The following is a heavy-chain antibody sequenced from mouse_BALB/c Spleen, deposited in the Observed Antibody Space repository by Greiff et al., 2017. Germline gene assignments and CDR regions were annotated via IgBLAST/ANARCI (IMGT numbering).Heavy chain of an antibody. J-gene: IGHJ4*01. D-gene: IGHD1-2*01. V-gene: IGHV1S135*01. CDR1: GYSFTSYY. Sequence: EVQLQESGPELMKPGASVKISCKASGYSFTSYYMHWVKQSHGKSLEWIGYIDPFNGGTSYNQKFKGKATLTVDKSSSTVYMHLSSLTSEDSAIYYCASVLRPHYYAMDYWGQGTSVTVSS. CDR3: ASVLRPHYYAMDY. CDR2: IDPFNGGT.